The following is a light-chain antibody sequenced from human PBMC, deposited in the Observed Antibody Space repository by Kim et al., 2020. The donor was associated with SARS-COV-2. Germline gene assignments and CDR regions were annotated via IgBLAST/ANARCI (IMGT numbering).Light chain of an antibody. J-gene: IGLJ3*02. CDR1: SSDIRSYNY. CDR3: SSYAGTYTYWV. Sequence: QSVTTACTGTSSDIRSYNYVSWYQHHPGKAPKLMIYDVSERPSGVPDRFSGSKSGNTASLTISGLQAEDEADYYCSSYAGTYTYWVFGGGTQLTVL. V-gene: IGLV2-11*01. CDR2: DVS.